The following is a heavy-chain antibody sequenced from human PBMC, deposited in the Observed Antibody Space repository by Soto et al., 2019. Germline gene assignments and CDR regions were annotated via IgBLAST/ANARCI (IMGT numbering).Heavy chain of an antibody. CDR3: ARFNGSGTNYYMDV. J-gene: IGHJ6*03. CDR2: ISVNNGNT. V-gene: IGHV1-18*01. D-gene: IGHD3-10*01. CDR1: GYMFTSYG. Sequence: QVQLVQSGAELKKPGASAKVSCKASGYMFTSYGISWVRQAPGQGLEWMAWISVNNGNTNYAQKFQGRVTMTTDTATNTGHMELRSLRYADTAVYYCARFNGSGTNYYMDVWGKGTTVIVSS.